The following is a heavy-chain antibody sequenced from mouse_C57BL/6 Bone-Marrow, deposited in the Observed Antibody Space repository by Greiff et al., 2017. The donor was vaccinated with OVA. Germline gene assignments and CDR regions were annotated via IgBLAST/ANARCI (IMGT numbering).Heavy chain of an antibody. CDR1: GFTFSSYA. J-gene: IGHJ3*01. D-gene: IGHD2-1*01. CDR2: ISSGGGYI. Sequence: EVQLVESGEGLVKPGGSLKLSCAASGFTFSSYAMSWVRQTPEKRLEWVAYISSGGGYIYYADTVKGRFTISRDNARNTLYLQMSSLKSEATAMSYCTRRAGNPWFAYWGQGTLVTVSA. V-gene: IGHV5-9-1*02. CDR3: TRRAGNPWFAY.